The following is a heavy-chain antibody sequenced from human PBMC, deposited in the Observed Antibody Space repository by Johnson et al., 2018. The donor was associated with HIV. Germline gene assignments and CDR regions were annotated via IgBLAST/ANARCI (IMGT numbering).Heavy chain of an antibody. CDR1: GFTFSSYW. D-gene: IGHD1-26*01. Sequence: VQLVESGGGLVQPGGSLRLSCAASGFTFSSYWMHWVRQAPGKGLVWVSRINSDGSSTSYADSVKGRFTISRDNSKNTLYLQMGSLRAEDMAVYYCARGGGVVGNAFDIWGQGTMVTVSS. CDR3: ARGGGVVGNAFDI. V-gene: IGHV3-74*02. J-gene: IGHJ3*02. CDR2: INSDGSST.